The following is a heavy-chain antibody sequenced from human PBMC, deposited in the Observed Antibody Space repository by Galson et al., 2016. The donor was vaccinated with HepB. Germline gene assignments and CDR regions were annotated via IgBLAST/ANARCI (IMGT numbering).Heavy chain of an antibody. Sequence: SLRLCCAVSGFSLSHSYMSWVRQTPGKGLECVATIFSGRATYYADSVKGRFTISRDVSNNILYLDMTGLTAGDTALYYCARDADPQYYFPHGMDVWGSGTTVIVSA. V-gene: IGHV3-53*01. CDR1: GFSLSHSY. J-gene: IGHJ6*04. CDR2: IFSGRAT. CDR3: ARDADPQYYFPHGMDV. D-gene: IGHD3-10*01.